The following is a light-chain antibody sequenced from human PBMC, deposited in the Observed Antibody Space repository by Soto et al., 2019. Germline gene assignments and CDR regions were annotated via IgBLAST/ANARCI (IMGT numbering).Light chain of an antibody. J-gene: IGKJ1*01. CDR1: DNIVHW. Sequence: DIQMTQSPSTLSASVGDRVAITCRASDNIVHWVAWYQQKPGKAPKLLIYKAANLADEVPSRFAGSGSGTDFTLTIYRLQPDDFATYDCQHYNSFARTFGQGTKVEV. CDR2: KAA. CDR3: QHYNSFART. V-gene: IGKV1-5*03.